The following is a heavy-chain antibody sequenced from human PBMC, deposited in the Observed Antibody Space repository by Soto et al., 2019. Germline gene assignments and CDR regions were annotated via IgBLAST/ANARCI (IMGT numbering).Heavy chain of an antibody. CDR1: GDSFSSNNAA. CDR3: ARGGRGLNFFDA. Sequence: QVQLQQSGPGLVKPSQTLSLTCAISGDSFSSNNAAWNWIRQSPSRGLEWLGRAYYRSTWYYDYGSSVKGRITINADTSTNQCSLQVISVTPEDTATYYGARGGRGLNFFDAWGQGTLVTVSS. V-gene: IGHV6-1*01. J-gene: IGHJ5*02. D-gene: IGHD4-17*01. CDR2: AYYRSTWYY.